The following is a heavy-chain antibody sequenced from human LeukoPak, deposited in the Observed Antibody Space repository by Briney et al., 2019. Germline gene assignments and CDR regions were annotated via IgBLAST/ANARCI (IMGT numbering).Heavy chain of an antibody. CDR2: IYSSGST. CDR1: GDSISSYY. V-gene: IGHV4-4*09. CDR3: ARLFGDGRNRGVMGV. D-gene: IGHD3-3*01. Sequence: SETLSLTCTVSGDSISSYYWSWIRQPPGKGPEWIGYIYSSGSTKHNPFFKSRVTISVDTSKNQFSLKLSYVTAADTAVYYCARLFGDGRNRGVMGVWGKGTTVTVSS. J-gene: IGHJ6*03.